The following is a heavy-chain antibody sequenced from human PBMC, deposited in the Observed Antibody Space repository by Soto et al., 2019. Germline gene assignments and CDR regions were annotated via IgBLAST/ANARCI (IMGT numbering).Heavy chain of an antibody. J-gene: IGHJ4*02. V-gene: IGHV1-46*01. CDR1: GYTFTSYY. CDR3: ARVHSGNQRFFDY. Sequence: QVQLVQSGAEVKKPGASVKVSCRASGYTFTSYYMHWLRQAPGKGLEWMGIINPSGGSTSYAQKFQGRVTITADESTSTAYMELSSLRSEDTAVYYCARVHSGNQRFFDYWGQGTLVTVSS. D-gene: IGHD1-26*01. CDR2: INPSGGST.